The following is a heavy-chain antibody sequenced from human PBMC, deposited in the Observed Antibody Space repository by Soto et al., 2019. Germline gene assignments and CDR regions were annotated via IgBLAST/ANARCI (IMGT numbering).Heavy chain of an antibody. CDR3: ARGAGTGGDS. D-gene: IGHD6-13*01. CDR1: GGSISSGGYS. V-gene: IGHV4-30-2*01. CDR2: TFHSGTT. Sequence: QLQLQESGSGLVKPLETLSLTCAVSGGSISSGGYSWNWIRQPPGKGLEWIGYTFHSGTTYYNPSLKSRVTISVDKSKNHFSPELTSVTAADTAVYYCARGAGTGGDSWGQGILVTVLS. J-gene: IGHJ5*01.